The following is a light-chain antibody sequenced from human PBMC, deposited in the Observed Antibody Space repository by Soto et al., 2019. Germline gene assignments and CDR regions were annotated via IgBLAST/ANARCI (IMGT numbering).Light chain of an antibody. CDR2: KAS. CDR3: QHYNSYSEA. J-gene: IGKJ1*01. V-gene: IGKV1-5*03. Sequence: IQMTQRPSIQADYLGDRVISTCRASQTISSWLAWYQQKPGKAPKLLIYKASTLKSGVPSRFSGSGSGTEFTLTISSLQPDDFATYYCQHYNSYSEAFGQGTEVDI. CDR1: QTISSW.